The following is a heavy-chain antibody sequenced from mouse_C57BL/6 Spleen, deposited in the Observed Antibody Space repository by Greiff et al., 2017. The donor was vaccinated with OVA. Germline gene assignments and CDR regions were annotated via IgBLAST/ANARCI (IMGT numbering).Heavy chain of an antibody. J-gene: IGHJ2*01. CDR3: ARDEGTFYYCDY. CDR2: ISDGGSYT. Sequence: EVQRVESGGGLVKPGGSLKLSCAASGFTFSSYAMSWVRQTPEKRLEWVATISDGGSYTYYPDNVKGRFTISRDNAKNNLYLQMSHLKSEDTAMYYCARDEGTFYYCDYWGQGTTLTVSS. V-gene: IGHV5-4*01. CDR1: GFTFSSYA. D-gene: IGHD3-3*01.